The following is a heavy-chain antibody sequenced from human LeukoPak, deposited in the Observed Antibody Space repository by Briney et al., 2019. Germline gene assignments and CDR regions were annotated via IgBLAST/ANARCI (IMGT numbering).Heavy chain of an antibody. CDR1: GFTFSSYE. D-gene: IGHD3-9*01. CDR3: ARGGCDILTGTSFFDP. V-gene: IGHV3-48*03. J-gene: IGHJ5*02. Sequence: PGGSLRLSCAASGFTFSSYEVNRVRQAPGKGLQYVSYISSSGTYANYANSVKGRFTNSRDNAKNSLYLQINSLRADDTAVYYCARGGCDILTGTSFFDPWGQGTLVTVSS. CDR2: ISSSGTYA.